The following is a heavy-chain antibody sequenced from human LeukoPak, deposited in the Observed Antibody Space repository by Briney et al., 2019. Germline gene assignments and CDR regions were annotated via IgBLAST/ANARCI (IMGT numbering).Heavy chain of an antibody. V-gene: IGHV1-8*03. CDR1: GYTFTSYY. CDR2: MNPNSGNT. Sequence: ASVKVSCKASGYTFTSYYINWVRQATGQGLEWMGWMNPNSGNTGYAQKFQGRVTITRNTSISTAYMELSSLRSEDTAVYYCAKQRRGTAAAGLRLDYWGQGTLVTVSS. J-gene: IGHJ4*02. D-gene: IGHD6-13*01. CDR3: AKQRRGTAAAGLRLDY.